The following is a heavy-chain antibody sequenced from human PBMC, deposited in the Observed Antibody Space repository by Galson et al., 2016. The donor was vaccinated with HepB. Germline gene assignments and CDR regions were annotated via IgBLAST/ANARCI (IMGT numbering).Heavy chain of an antibody. CDR3: AKSSKVVGARRLYYFDY. Sequence: SLRLSCAASGFTFASYAMSWVRQAPGKGLQWVSTMSGSGGTIFYADSVKGRFTISRDNSKNTLYLQMSNVRAEDTAVYYCAKSSKVVGARRLYYFDYWGQGTLVPVST. CDR2: MSGSGGTI. V-gene: IGHV3-23*01. D-gene: IGHD1-26*01. CDR1: GFTFASYA. J-gene: IGHJ4*02.